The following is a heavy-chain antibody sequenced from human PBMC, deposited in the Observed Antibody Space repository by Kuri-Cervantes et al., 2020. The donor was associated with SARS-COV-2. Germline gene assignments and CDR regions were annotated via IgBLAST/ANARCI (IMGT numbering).Heavy chain of an antibody. V-gene: IGHV1-8*01. Sequence: ASVKVSCKASGYTFTSYDINWVRQATGQGLEWMGWMNPNSGNTGYAQKFQGRVTMTRNTSISTAYMELSSLRAEDTAVYYCARAGYCSSTSCYSSRYYYMDVWGKGTTVTVSS. D-gene: IGHD2-2*01. J-gene: IGHJ6*03. CDR3: ARAGYCSSTSCYSSRYYYMDV. CDR2: MNPNSGNT. CDR1: GYTFTSYD.